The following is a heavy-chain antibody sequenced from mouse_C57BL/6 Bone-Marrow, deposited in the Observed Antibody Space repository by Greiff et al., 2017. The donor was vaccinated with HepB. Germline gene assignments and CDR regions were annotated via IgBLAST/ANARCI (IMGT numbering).Heavy chain of an antibody. CDR3: ARYSIYYGSSYPYWYFDV. V-gene: IGHV1-9*01. CDR2: ILPGSGST. CDR1: GYTFTGYW. Sequence: VKLQESGAELMKPGASVKLSCKATGYTFTGYWIEWVKQRPGHGLEWIGEILPGSGSTNYNEKFKGKATFTADTSSNTAYMQLSSLTTEDSAIYYCARYSIYYGSSYPYWYFDVWGTGTTVTGSS. D-gene: IGHD1-1*01. J-gene: IGHJ1*03.